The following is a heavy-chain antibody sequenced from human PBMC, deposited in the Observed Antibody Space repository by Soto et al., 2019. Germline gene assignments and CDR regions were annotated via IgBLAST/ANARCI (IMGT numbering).Heavy chain of an antibody. V-gene: IGHV4-59*08. D-gene: IGHD6-13*01. CDR1: GGSISSYY. CDR3: ARQEAADTDFDY. J-gene: IGHJ4*02. CDR2: IYYSGST. Sequence: SETLSLTCTVSGGSISSYYWSWILLPPGKGLEWIGYIYYSGSTNYNPSLKSRVTISVDTSKNQFSLKLSSVTAADTAVYYGARQEAADTDFDYWGEETLVTDCS.